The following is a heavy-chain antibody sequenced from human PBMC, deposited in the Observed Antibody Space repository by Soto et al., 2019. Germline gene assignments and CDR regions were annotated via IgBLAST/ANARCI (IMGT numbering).Heavy chain of an antibody. J-gene: IGHJ5*02. CDR2: IYNSGTT. CDR3: ARDPAP. V-gene: IGHV4-31*03. Sequence: SETLSLTCTVSGGSITRGGYYWSWIRQHQGKGLEWIEYIYNSGTTYYNPSLKSRVTISVDTSKNQFSLKLTSVAAAATAVYYCARDPAPWGQGTLVTVSS. CDR1: GGSITRGGYY.